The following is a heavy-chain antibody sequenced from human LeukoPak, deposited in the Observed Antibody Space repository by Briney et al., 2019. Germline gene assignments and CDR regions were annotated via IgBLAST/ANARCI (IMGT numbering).Heavy chain of an antibody. CDR2: INWNGGST. J-gene: IGHJ4*02. CDR3: ARGGWFGELLFDY. V-gene: IGHV3-20*04. Sequence: GGSPRLSCAASGLTFDDYGMSWVRQAPGKGLEWVSGINWNGGSTGYADSVKGRFTISRDNAKNSLYLQMNSLRAEDTALYYCARGGWFGELLFDYWGQGTLVTVSS. CDR1: GLTFDDYG. D-gene: IGHD3-10*01.